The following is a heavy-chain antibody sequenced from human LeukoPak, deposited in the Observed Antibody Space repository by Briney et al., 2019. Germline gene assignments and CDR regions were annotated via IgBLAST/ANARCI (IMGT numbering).Heavy chain of an antibody. Sequence: GGSLRLSCAASGFTFSSYAMHWVRQAPXXXXXXVAVISYDGSNKYYADSVKGRFIISRDSSENTLYLQMNSLRGEDTAAYYCAREMATAETFDYWGQGALVTVSS. J-gene: IGHJ4*02. CDR2: ISYDGSNK. V-gene: IGHV3-30-3*01. CDR3: AREMATAETFDY. CDR1: GFTFSSYA. D-gene: IGHD5-18*01.